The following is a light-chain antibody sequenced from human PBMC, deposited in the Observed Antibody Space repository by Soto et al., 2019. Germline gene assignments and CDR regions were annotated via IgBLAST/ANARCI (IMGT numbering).Light chain of an antibody. CDR3: QQRSNWHPLT. V-gene: IGKV3D-11*01. J-gene: IGKJ4*01. Sequence: EIVLTQSPATLSLSPGERATLSCRASQGVSSYLAWYQQKPGQAPRLLIYDASNRATGIPARFSDSGPGTDFTLTISSLEPEDFAVYYCQQRSNWHPLTFGGGTKVEIK. CDR2: DAS. CDR1: QGVSSY.